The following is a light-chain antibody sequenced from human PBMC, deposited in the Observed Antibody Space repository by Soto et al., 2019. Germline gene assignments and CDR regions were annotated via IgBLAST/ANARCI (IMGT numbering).Light chain of an antibody. CDR1: QTIRNY. V-gene: IGKV1-39*01. J-gene: IGKJ2*01. Sequence: DIQMTQSPSPLSASVGDRVTITCRASQTIRNYLNWYQQKPGEAPKLLIYAASSLQSGVPSRFSGSGSGTDFTLTISSLQPEDFATYYCQQSYSTPYTFGQGTKLEIK. CDR2: AAS. CDR3: QQSYSTPYT.